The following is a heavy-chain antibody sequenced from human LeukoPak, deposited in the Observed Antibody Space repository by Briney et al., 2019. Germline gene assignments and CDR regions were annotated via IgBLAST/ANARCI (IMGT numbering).Heavy chain of an antibody. J-gene: IGHJ1*01. CDR1: GYTLTELS. V-gene: IGHV1-24*01. CDR2: FDPEDGET. D-gene: IGHD3-22*01. CDR3: ATESLWPYDSSGMEYFQH. Sequence: GASVKVSCKVSGYTLTELSMHWVRQAPGKGLEWMGGFDPEDGETIYAQKFQGRVTMTEDTSTDTAYMELSSLRSEDTAVYYCATESLWPYDSSGMEYFQHWGQGTLVTVPS.